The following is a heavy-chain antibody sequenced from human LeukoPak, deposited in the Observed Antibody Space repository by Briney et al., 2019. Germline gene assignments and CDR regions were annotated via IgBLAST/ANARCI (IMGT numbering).Heavy chain of an antibody. CDR2: IDPNSGGT. J-gene: IGHJ4*02. V-gene: IGHV1-2*02. CDR1: GNIFTGYY. CDR3: ATPSKSIVPTPFDY. D-gene: IGHD5-12*01. Sequence: GASVKVSCKASGNIFTGYYMHWVRQAPGQGPEWMGWIDPNSGGTDYAQKFQGRVTMTRDTSISTTYMELIRLGSDDTAVYYCATPSKSIVPTPFDYWGQGTLVTVSS.